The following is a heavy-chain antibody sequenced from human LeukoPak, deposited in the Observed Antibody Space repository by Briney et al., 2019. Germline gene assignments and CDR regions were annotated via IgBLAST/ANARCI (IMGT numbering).Heavy chain of an antibody. CDR2: IFYTGSA. CDR3: ASLFYFGSGSFPTY. V-gene: IGHV4-39*01. CDR1: GGSMNSRSYY. Sequence: SETLSLTCTVSGGSMNSRSYYWGWIRQPPGKGLEFIGSIFYTGSAYYNPSLKSRVSISVDTSKSHFSLNLISVTAADTALYYCASLFYFGSGSFPTYWGLGTLVTVSS. D-gene: IGHD3-10*01. J-gene: IGHJ4*02.